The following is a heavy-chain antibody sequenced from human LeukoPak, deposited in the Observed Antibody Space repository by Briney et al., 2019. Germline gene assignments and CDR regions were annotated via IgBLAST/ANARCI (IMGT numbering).Heavy chain of an antibody. D-gene: IGHD2-15*01. CDR3: AKGGTVVVVAATLDAFDI. V-gene: IGHV3-23*01. CDR2: ISGSGGST. J-gene: IGHJ3*02. Sequence: GGSLRLSCAASGFTFSSYAMSWVRQAPGKGLEWVSAISGSGGSTYYADSVKGRFTISRDNSKNTLYPQMNSLRAEDTAVYYCAKGGTVVVVAATLDAFDIWGQGTMVTVSS. CDR1: GFTFSSYA.